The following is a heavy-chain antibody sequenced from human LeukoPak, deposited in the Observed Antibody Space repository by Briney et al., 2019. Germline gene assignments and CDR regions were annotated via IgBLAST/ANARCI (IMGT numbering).Heavy chain of an antibody. D-gene: IGHD1-20*01. CDR2: INNSGGST. J-gene: IGHJ4*02. CDR3: AKDLGYNWNYFDD. CDR1: GFTFSSYN. V-gene: IGHV3-23*01. Sequence: GGSLRLSCAASGFTFSSYNMNWVRQAPGKGLEWVSGINNSGGSTYYADSVKGRFTISRENSKNTLYLHMNSLRGEDTAVYYCAKDLGYNWNYFDDWGQGTLVTVSS.